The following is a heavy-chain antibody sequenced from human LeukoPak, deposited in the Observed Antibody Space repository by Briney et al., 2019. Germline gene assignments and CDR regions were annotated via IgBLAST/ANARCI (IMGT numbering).Heavy chain of an antibody. D-gene: IGHD4/OR15-4a*01. J-gene: IGHJ3*02. CDR2: ISGSGGST. CDR3: AVRVQDAFNI. Sequence: PGRSLRLSCAASGFTFSSYAMSWVRQAPGKGLEWVSAISGSGGSTYNADSVKGRFTISRDNSKNTLYLQMNSLRAEDTAVYYCAVRVQDAFNIWGQGTMVTVSS. CDR1: GFTFSSYA. V-gene: IGHV3-23*01.